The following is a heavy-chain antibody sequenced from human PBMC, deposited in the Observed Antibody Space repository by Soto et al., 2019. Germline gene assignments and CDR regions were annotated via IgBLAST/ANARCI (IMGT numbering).Heavy chain of an antibody. D-gene: IGHD6-13*01. Sequence: WGSLRLSCAASGFAFISYSINFFRQAPWKGLEWVSSISSSSSYIYYADSVKGRFTISRDNAKNSLYLQMNSLRAEDTAVYYCARVPAAAGTFWGQGTLVTVS. V-gene: IGHV3-21*01. CDR2: ISSSSSYI. J-gene: IGHJ4*02. CDR3: ARVPAAAGTF. CDR1: GFAFISYS.